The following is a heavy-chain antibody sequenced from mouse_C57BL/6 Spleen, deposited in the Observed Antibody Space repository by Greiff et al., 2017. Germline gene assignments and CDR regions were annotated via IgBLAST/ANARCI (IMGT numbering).Heavy chain of an antibody. J-gene: IGHJ4*01. V-gene: IGHV7-3*01. Sequence: EVHLVESGGGLVQPGGSLSLSCAASGFTFTDYYMSWVRQPPGKALEWLGFIRNKANGYTTEYSASVKGRFTISRDNSQSILSLQMNALRAEDSATYYCARGFDYYAMDYWGQGTSVTVAS. CDR2: IRNKANGYTT. CDR1: GFTFTDYY. CDR3: ARGFDYYAMDY.